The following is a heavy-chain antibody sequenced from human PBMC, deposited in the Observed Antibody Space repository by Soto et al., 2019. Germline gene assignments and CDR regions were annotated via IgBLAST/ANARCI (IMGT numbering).Heavy chain of an antibody. CDR1: GFSFSNYA. CDR3: AKEVWVREVPEPHFDH. V-gene: IGHV3-23*01. D-gene: IGHD3-10*01. CDR2: IRGSGSNT. J-gene: IGHJ4*02. Sequence: EVQLLESGGGLVQPGGSLRLSCAASGFSFSNYAMSWVRQAPGKGLEWVSGIRGSGSNTYYAESVKGRFTISRDNSKNTLYLQMNSLRAEDTAVYYCAKEVWVREVPEPHFDHWGQGTLVTVSS.